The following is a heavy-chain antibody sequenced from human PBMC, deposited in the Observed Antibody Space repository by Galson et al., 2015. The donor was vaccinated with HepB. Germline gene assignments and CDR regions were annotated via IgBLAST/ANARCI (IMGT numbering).Heavy chain of an antibody. V-gene: IGHV3-73*01. CDR3: TSLRLGRGQVVDY. J-gene: IGHJ4*02. CDR2: IRSKANGYAT. Sequence: SLRLSCAASEFTFSGSAMHWVRQASGKGLEWVGRIRSKANGYATAYAASVKGRFTISRDDSKNTAYLQMNSLKTEDTAVYYCTSLRLGRGQVVDYWGQGTLVTVSS. CDR1: EFTFSGSA. D-gene: IGHD3-16*01.